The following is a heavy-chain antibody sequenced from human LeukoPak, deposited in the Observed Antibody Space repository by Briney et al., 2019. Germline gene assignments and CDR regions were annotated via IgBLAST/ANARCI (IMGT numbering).Heavy chain of an antibody. J-gene: IGHJ5*02. CDR1: GGSISSSNW. Sequence: PSGTLSLTCAVSGGSISSSNWWSWVRQPPGKGLEWIGEIYHSGSTNYNPSLKSRVTISVDTSKNQLSLKLSSVTAADTAVHYCARSKAHLSTSWYGTWFDPWGQGTLVTVSS. V-gene: IGHV4-4*02. CDR2: IYHSGST. D-gene: IGHD2-2*01. CDR3: ARSKAHLSTSWYGTWFDP.